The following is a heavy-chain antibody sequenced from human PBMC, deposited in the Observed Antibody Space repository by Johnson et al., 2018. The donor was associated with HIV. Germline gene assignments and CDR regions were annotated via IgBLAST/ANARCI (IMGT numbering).Heavy chain of an antibody. V-gene: IGHV3-30*04. D-gene: IGHD1-14*01. CDR2: ILYDGSNK. Sequence: QVQLVESGGGVVQPGRSLRLSCATSGFAFSSYAVHWVRQAPGKGLEWVAVILYDGSNKYYADSVKGRFTISRDNAKKSLYLQMNSLRAEDTALYYCVRDESYRKYALTAFDMWGQGTMVTVSS. J-gene: IGHJ3*02. CDR1: GFAFSSYA. CDR3: VRDESYRKYALTAFDM.